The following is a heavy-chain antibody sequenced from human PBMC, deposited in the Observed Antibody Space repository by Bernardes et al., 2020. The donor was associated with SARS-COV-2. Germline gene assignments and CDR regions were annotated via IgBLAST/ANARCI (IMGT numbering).Heavy chain of an antibody. CDR2: IYTSGST. Sequence: SETLSLTCTVSGGSINNYYWSWIRQPAGKGLEWIWRIYTSGSTNYNPSLKSRLTMSVDTSKNQFSLNLGSVTAADTAVYYCARQLAGGDYFDYWGQGTLVTVSS. V-gene: IGHV4-4*07. CDR1: GGSINNYY. D-gene: IGHD1-1*01. J-gene: IGHJ4*02. CDR3: ARQLAGGDYFDY.